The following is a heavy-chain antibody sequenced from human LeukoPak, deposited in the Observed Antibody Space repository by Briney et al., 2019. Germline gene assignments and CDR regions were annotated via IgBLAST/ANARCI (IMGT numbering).Heavy chain of an antibody. CDR1: GFTFTSHT. D-gene: IGHD1-26*01. J-gene: IGHJ4*02. CDR3: ARDGQVGATIFWDY. V-gene: IGHV3-21*01. CDR2: ISSSSKDI. Sequence: PGGSLRLSCAASGFTFTSHTMTWVRQAPGKGLEWVSLISSSSKDISCADSVKGRFTISRDNAKNSLYLQINSLRAEDTAVYYCARDGQVGATIFWDYWGQGTLVTVSS.